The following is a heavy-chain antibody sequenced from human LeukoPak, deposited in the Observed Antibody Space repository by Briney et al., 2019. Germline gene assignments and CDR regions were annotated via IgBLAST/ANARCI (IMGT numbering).Heavy chain of an antibody. CDR3: ARCTSYDFWSGYYLDY. CDR1: GFTFSDYY. D-gene: IGHD3-3*01. V-gene: IGHV3-11*04. Sequence: GGSLRLSCAASGFTFSDYYMSWIRQAPGKGLEWVSYISSSGSTIHYADSVKGRFTISRDNAKNSLYLQMNSLRAEDTAVYYCARCTSYDFWSGYYLDYWGQGTLVTVSS. J-gene: IGHJ4*02. CDR2: ISSSGSTI.